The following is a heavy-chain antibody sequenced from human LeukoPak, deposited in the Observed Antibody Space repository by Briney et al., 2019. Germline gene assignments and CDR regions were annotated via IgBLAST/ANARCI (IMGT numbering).Heavy chain of an antibody. V-gene: IGHV3-21*01. J-gene: IGHJ4*02. Sequence: GGSLRLSCAASGFTFNTYTMNWVRQAPGKGLGWVSSISSSSSYIYYADSVKGRFTISRDNAKNSLYLQMNSLRAEDTAVYYCAAVDTAMVPASFDYWGQGTLVTVSS. CDR3: AAVDTAMVPASFDY. CDR1: GFTFNTYT. CDR2: ISSSSSYI. D-gene: IGHD5-18*01.